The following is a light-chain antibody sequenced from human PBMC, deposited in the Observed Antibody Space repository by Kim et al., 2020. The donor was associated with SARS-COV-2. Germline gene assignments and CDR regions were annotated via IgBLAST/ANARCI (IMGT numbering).Light chain of an antibody. J-gene: IGLJ2*01. CDR3: NSRDTNDNVV. CDR1: SLRSYY. CDR2: AKN. Sequence: SSELTQDPAVSVALGQTVRITCQGDSLRSYYATWYQQKPGQAPILLIYAKNNRLSGIPDRFSGSSSGNTASLTITGAQAEDEADYYCNSRDTNDNVVFGG. V-gene: IGLV3-19*01.